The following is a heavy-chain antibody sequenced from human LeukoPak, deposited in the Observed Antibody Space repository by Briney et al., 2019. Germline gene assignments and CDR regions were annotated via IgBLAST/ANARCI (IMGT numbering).Heavy chain of an antibody. Sequence: SETLSLTCTVSGGSISSSSYYWGWIRQPPGKGLEWIGSIYYSGSTYYNPSLKSRVTISVDTSKNQFSLKLSSVTAAGTAVYYCARGASTVRLGCAFDIWGQGTMVTVSS. J-gene: IGHJ3*02. V-gene: IGHV4-39*07. CDR2: IYYSGST. CDR1: GGSISSSSYY. D-gene: IGHD4-11*01. CDR3: ARGASTVRLGCAFDI.